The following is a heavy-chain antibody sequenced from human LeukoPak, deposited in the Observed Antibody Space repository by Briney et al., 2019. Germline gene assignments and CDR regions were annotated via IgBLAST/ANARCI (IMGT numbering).Heavy chain of an antibody. CDR2: LSGSGITT. CDR1: GFTFSNSA. CDR3: AKDSTLPGVLRRYYYYGMDV. J-gene: IGHJ6*02. V-gene: IGHV3-23*01. Sequence: PGGSLRLSCAASGFTFSNSAMSWVRQAPGKGLEWVSTLSGSGITTYYADSVKGRFTISRDNSKNTLYLQMNSLRAEDTAVYYCAKDSTLPGVLRRYYYYGMDVWGQGTTVTVSS. D-gene: IGHD2-8*01.